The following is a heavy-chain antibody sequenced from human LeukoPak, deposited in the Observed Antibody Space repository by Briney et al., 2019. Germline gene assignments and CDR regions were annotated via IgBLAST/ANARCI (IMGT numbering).Heavy chain of an antibody. V-gene: IGHV3-30-3*01. CDR3: ARDGSGNYGMDV. J-gene: IGHJ6*02. CDR2: ISYDGSNK. Sequence: SCKASGGTFSSYAMHWVRQAPGKGLEWVAVISYDGSNKYYADSVKGRFTISRDNSKNTLYLQMNSLRAEDTAVYYCARDGSGNYGMDVWGQGTTVTVSS. D-gene: IGHD1-1*01. CDR1: GGTFSSYA.